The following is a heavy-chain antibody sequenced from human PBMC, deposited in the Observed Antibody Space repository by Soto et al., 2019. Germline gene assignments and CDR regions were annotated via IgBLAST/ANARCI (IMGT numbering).Heavy chain of an antibody. CDR1: GFTFDDYG. J-gene: IGHJ4*02. Sequence: EVQLVESGGGLAQPGRSLRLSCAASGFTFDDYGMHWVRQAPGKGLEWVSGITWNSGKTGYAEFVKGRFTISRDNAKNSLYLQMNSLPPEDTALYYCAREGLTGALLAYLGQGTLVTVSS. CDR3: AREGLTGALLAY. D-gene: IGHD1-26*01. CDR2: ITWNSGKT. V-gene: IGHV3-9*01.